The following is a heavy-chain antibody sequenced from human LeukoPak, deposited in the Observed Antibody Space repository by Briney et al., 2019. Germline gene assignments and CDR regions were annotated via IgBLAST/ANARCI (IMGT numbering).Heavy chain of an antibody. J-gene: IGHJ3*02. CDR1: GFTFSSYA. V-gene: IGHV3-64*01. CDR2: ISSNGGST. Sequence: PGGSLRLSCAASGFTFSSYAMHWVRQAPGKVLEYVSAISSNGGSTYYANSVKGRFTISRDNSKNTLYLQMGSLRAEDMAVYYCARDQKASDTDVDTAMVDDAFDIWGQGTMVTVSS. D-gene: IGHD5-18*01. CDR3: ARDQKASDTDVDTAMVDDAFDI.